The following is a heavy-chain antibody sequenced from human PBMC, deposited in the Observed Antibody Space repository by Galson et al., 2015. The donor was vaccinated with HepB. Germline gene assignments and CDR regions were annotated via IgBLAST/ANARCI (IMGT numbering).Heavy chain of an antibody. V-gene: IGHV3-74*01. D-gene: IGHD3-10*01. J-gene: IGHJ4*01. CDR3: ARGYPGVTPDY. Sequence: SLRLSCAASGFTFSSYWMHWVRQAPGKGLVCVSRINSDGSSTSYADSVKGRFTISRDNAKNTLYLQMNSLRADDTAVYYCARGYPGVTPDYWGQGTLVTVSS. CDR1: GFTFSSYW. CDR2: INSDGSST.